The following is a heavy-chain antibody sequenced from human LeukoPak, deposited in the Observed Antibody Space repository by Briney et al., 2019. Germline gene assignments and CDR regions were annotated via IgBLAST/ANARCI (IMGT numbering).Heavy chain of an antibody. V-gene: IGHV3-23*01. Sequence: GGSLRVCCAASGFTFSSYAMSWVRQAPGKGLEWVSAITASDGNTYYADSVKGRFTISRDNSKNTLCLQMNSLRGEDTAVYYCAKVGYCSGSGCCYDHWGQGTLVTVSS. CDR2: ITASDGNT. CDR3: AKVGYCSGSGCCYDH. CDR1: GFTFSSYA. D-gene: IGHD2-15*01. J-gene: IGHJ4*02.